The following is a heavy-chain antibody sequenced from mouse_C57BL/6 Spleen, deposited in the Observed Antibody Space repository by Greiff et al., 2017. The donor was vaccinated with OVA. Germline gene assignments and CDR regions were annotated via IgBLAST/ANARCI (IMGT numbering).Heavy chain of an antibody. Sequence: QVQLQQPGAELVMPGASVKLSCKASGYTFTSYWMHWVKQRPGQGLEWIGEIDPSDSYTNYNQKFKGKSTLTVDKSSSTAYMQLSSLTSEDSAVDYCARKATVVDFDYWGQGTTLTVSS. CDR1: GYTFTSYW. V-gene: IGHV1-69*01. CDR3: ARKATVVDFDY. J-gene: IGHJ2*01. D-gene: IGHD1-1*01. CDR2: IDPSDSYT.